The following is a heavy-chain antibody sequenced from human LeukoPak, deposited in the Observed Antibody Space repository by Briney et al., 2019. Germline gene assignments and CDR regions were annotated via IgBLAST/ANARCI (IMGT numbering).Heavy chain of an antibody. J-gene: IGHJ4*02. D-gene: IGHD6-19*01. V-gene: IGHV4-39*07. CDR1: GGSISSSSYY. Sequence: SETLSLTCTVSGGSISSSSYYWGWIRQPPGKGLEWIGSIYYSGTTYYNPSLKSRVTISVDTSKNQFSLKLSSVTAADTAVYYCARDGDVYNSGWYRGGFDSWGPGILVTVSS. CDR3: ARDGDVYNSGWYRGGFDS. CDR2: IYYSGTT.